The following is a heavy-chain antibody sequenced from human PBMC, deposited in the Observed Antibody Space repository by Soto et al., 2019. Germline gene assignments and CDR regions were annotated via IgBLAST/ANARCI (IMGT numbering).Heavy chain of an antibody. D-gene: IGHD4-17*01. V-gene: IGHV1-18*01. CDR3: ARDSQLTVTFDY. J-gene: IGHJ4*02. CDR2: ISAYNGNT. Sequence: ASGKGSSKASCYTFTNYGISWVRPAPGQGLEWMGWISAYNGNTNYAQKLQGRVTMTTDTSTSTAYMELRSLRSDDTAVYYCARDSQLTVTFDYWGQGTRVTVSS. CDR1: CYTFTNYG.